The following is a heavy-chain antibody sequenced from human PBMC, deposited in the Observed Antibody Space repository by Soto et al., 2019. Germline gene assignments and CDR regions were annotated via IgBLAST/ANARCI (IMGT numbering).Heavy chain of an antibody. J-gene: IGHJ6*02. CDR1: GGSFSGYY. D-gene: IGHD3-3*01. V-gene: IGHV4-34*01. Sequence: EPLSLTCAVYGGSFSGYYWSWIRQPPGKGLEWIGEINHSGSTNYNPSLKSRVTISVDTSKNQFSLKLSSVTAADTAVYYCARGSGEWLFGHYYYYGMDVWGQGTTVTVSS. CDR2: INHSGST. CDR3: ARGSGEWLFGHYYYYGMDV.